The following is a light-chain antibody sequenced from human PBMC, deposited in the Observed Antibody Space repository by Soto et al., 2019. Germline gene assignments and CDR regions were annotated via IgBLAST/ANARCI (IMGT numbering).Light chain of an antibody. Sequence: QSVLTQSPSASASLGASVKLTCTLTSGHSTYSIAWHQLQPDKGPRYLMKVNSDGSHSKGDGIPDRFSGSSSGTERYLTISSLQSEDEADYYCQTWATGIQVFGGGTKLTVL. V-gene: IGLV4-69*01. CDR2: VNSDGSH. J-gene: IGLJ3*02. CDR1: SGHSTYS. CDR3: QTWATGIQV.